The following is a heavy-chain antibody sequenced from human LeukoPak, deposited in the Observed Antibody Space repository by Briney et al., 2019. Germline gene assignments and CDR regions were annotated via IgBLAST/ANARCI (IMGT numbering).Heavy chain of an antibody. Sequence: ASVKVSCKTSGYSFTDDYMKWVRQAPGQGLEWMGWINPNNGDTNYAQKFQGRVTMTRDTSIDTAYMELSSLRSDDTAVYYCARDDAEMATPWGQGTLLIVSS. J-gene: IGHJ5*02. CDR1: GYSFTDDY. CDR2: INPNNGDT. D-gene: IGHD5-24*01. CDR3: ARDDAEMATP. V-gene: IGHV1-2*02.